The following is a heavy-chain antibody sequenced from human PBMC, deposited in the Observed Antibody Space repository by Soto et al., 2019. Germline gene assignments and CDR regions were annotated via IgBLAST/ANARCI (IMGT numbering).Heavy chain of an antibody. CDR2: ISGSGGST. V-gene: IGHV3-23*01. D-gene: IGHD2-21*02. Sequence: GGSLRLSXAASGFTFSSYAMSWVRQAPGKGLEWVSAISGSGGSTYYADSVKGRFTISRDNSKNTLYLQMNSLRAEDTAVYYCAKDELVIVVVTAPYYYYGMDVWGQGTTVTVSS. CDR1: GFTFSSYA. CDR3: AKDELVIVVVTAPYYYYGMDV. J-gene: IGHJ6*02.